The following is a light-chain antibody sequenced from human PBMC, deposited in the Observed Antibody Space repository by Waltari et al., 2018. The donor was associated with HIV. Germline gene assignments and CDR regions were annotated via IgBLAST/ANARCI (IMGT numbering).Light chain of an antibody. V-gene: IGLV1-40*01. J-gene: IGLJ3*02. CDR3: QSYDSSLSGSGV. Sequence: QSVLTQPPSVSGAPGQRVTISCTGSSSNIGAHYDVHWYQQLPGTAPKLLIYGNNNRPSGVPDRFSGSKSGTSASLAITGLQDEDEADYYCQSYDSSLSGSGVFGGGTKLTVL. CDR1: SSNIGAHYD. CDR2: GNN.